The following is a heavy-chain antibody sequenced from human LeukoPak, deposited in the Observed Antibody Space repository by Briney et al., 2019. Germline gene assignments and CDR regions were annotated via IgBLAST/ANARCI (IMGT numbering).Heavy chain of an antibody. CDR1: GGSISSYY. CDR3: ARVTVTTPLYPDY. CDR2: IYYSGST. D-gene: IGHD4-11*01. Sequence: PSETLSLTCTVSGGSISSYYWSWIRQPPGKGLEWIGYIYYSGSTNYNPSLKSRVTVSVDTSKNQFSLKLSSVTAADTAVYYCARVTVTTPLYPDYWGQGTLVTVSS. V-gene: IGHV4-59*01. J-gene: IGHJ4*02.